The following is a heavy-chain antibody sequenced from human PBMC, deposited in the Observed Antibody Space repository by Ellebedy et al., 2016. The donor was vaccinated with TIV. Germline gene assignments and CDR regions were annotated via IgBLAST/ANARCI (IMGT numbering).Heavy chain of an antibody. V-gene: IGHV1-2*04. Sequence: ASVKVSXXASGYTFTSYYMHWVRQAPGQGLEWMGWINPNSGGTNYAQKFQGWVTMTRDTSISTAYMELSRLRSDDTAVYYCARESGSSPLDAFDIWGQGTMVTVSS. CDR1: GYTFTSYY. D-gene: IGHD1-26*01. J-gene: IGHJ3*02. CDR2: INPNSGGT. CDR3: ARESGSSPLDAFDI.